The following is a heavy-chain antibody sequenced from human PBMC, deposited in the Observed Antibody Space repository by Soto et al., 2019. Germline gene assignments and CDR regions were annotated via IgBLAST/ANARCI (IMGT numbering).Heavy chain of an antibody. CDR2: IYYSGST. CDR3: ARGEQLVLVFDY. CDR1: GGSISSSSYY. Sequence: SETLSLTCTVSGGSISSSSYYWGWIRQPPGKGLEWIGSIYYSGSTYYNPSLKSRVTISVDTSKNQFSLKLSSVTAADTAVYYCARGEQLVLVFDYWGQGTLVTVSS. D-gene: IGHD6-13*01. V-gene: IGHV4-39*01. J-gene: IGHJ4*02.